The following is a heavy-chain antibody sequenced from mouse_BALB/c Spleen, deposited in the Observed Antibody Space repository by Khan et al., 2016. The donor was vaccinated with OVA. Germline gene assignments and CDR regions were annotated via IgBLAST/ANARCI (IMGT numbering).Heavy chain of an antibody. CDR2: INTYTGEA. J-gene: IGHJ4*01. CDR3: ARPPYFSYVMDN. V-gene: IGHV9-3-1*01. Sequence: QIQLVQSGPELKKPGETVKISCKASGNTFTKYGMNWVKQAPGKGLKWMGWINTYTGEATYADDFNGRFAFSLETSANTAYLQINNLKNEDTATYCCARPPYFSYVMDNWGQGTSVTVSS. CDR1: GNTFTKYG.